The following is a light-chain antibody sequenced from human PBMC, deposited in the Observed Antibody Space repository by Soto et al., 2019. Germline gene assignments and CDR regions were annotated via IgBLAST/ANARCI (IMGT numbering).Light chain of an antibody. CDR1: NIGSKS. CDR3: QVWDSTTAVL. V-gene: IGLV3-9*01. J-gene: IGLJ2*01. Sequence: SYEVTQPLSVSVALGQTARITCGGSNIGSKSVHWYQKRPGQAPVVVMYRDYHRPSEIPERFSGSNSGNTATLTISRAQAGDEADYYCQVWDSTTAVLFGGGTKLTVL. CDR2: RDY.